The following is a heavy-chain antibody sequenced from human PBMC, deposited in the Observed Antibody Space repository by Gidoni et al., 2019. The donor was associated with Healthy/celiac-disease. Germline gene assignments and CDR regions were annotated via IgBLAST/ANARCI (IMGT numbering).Heavy chain of an antibody. CDR1: GFTFSSYA. V-gene: IGHV3-30-3*01. CDR2: ISYDGSNK. Sequence: QVQLVESGGGVVQPGRSLRLSCAASGFTFSSYAMHWVRQAPGKGLEWVAVISYDGSNKYYADSVKGRFTISRDNSKNTLYLQMNSLRAEDTAVYYCARDRAGVTISNFDYWGQGTLVTVSS. CDR3: ARDRAGVTISNFDY. D-gene: IGHD3-3*01. J-gene: IGHJ4*02.